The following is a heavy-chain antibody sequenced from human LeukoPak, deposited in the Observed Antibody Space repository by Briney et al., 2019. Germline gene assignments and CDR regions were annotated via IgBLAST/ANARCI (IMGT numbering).Heavy chain of an antibody. V-gene: IGHV3-23*01. CDR3: EWAGNDYYFDY. J-gene: IGHJ4*02. CDR2: ISGSGGST. CDR1: GFTFSSYA. Sequence: GGSMRLSCAASGFTFSSYAMSWVRQVPGKGLEWVSAISGSGGSTYYADSVKGRFTISRDNSKNTPYLQMTSLRAEDTAVYYCEWAGNDYYFDYWGQGTLVTVSS. D-gene: IGHD1-1*01.